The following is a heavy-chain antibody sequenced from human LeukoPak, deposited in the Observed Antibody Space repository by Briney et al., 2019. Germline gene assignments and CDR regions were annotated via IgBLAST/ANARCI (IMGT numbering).Heavy chain of an antibody. V-gene: IGHV3-48*03. D-gene: IGHD2-15*01. Sequence: GGSLRLSFAASGFTFSSYEMNWVRQAPGKGLEWVTYISSSGSTIYYADSVKGRFTISRDNAKNSLYLQMNSLRAEDTAVYYCARGHSCSGGSCFFDYWGQGTLVTVSS. J-gene: IGHJ4*02. CDR2: ISSSGSTI. CDR3: ARGHSCSGGSCFFDY. CDR1: GFTFSSYE.